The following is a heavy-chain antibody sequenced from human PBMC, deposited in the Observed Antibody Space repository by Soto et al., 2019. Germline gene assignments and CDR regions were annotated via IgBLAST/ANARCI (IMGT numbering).Heavy chain of an antibody. CDR3: ARDFSMVVVAPGY. D-gene: IGHD2-15*01. CDR2: ISYDGNNK. J-gene: IGHJ4*02. V-gene: IGHV3-30-3*01. CDR1: GFTFTSYA. Sequence: GGSLRLSCVASGFTFTSYAMHWVRQAPGKGLEWVAVISYDGNNKYYADSVKGRFTISRDNSKDTVYLQMNSLRAEDTGVYFCARDFSMVVVAPGYWAQGTLVTVSS.